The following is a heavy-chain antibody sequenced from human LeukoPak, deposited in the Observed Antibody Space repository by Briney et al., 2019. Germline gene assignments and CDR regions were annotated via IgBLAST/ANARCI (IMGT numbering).Heavy chain of an antibody. V-gene: IGHV4-59*01. CDR1: AGSISRYY. Sequence: SETLSLTCTVSAGSISRYYWTWIRQPPGKGLEWLGYISYMGRTNYNPSLKSRVTISVETSKNQFSLKLSSVTAADTAVYYCASGVGYYGSGAIDKDYWGQGTLVTVSS. D-gene: IGHD3-10*01. CDR3: ASGVGYYGSGAIDKDY. J-gene: IGHJ4*02. CDR2: ISYMGRT.